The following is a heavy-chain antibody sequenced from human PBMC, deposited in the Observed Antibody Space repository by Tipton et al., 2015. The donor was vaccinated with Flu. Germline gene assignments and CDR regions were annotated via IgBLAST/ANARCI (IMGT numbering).Heavy chain of an antibody. CDR3: ARVVVGAADY. V-gene: IGHV3-30*01. CDR1: GFTFSSYA. J-gene: IGHJ4*02. CDR2: ISYDGSNK. Sequence: QLVQSGGGVVQPGRSLRLSCAASGFTFSSYAMHWVRQAPGKGLEWVAVISYDGSNKDYADSVKGRFTISRDNSKNTLYLQMNSLRAEDTAVYYCARVVVGAADYWGQGTLVTVSS. D-gene: IGHD1-26*01.